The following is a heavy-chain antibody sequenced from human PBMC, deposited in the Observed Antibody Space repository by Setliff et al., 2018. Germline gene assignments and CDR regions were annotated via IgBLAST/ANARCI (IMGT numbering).Heavy chain of an antibody. CDR1: GFTVTSNY. CDR3: ARGVENYGTLKY. V-gene: IGHV3-53*01. J-gene: IGHJ4*02. Sequence: GSLRLSCAASGFTVTSNYMSWVRQAPGKGLEWVSVIYSGGSTYYADSVKGRFTISRDNSKNTLYLQMNNLRAEDTAVYYCARGVENYGTLKYWGQGTLVTVSS. CDR2: IYSGGST. D-gene: IGHD1-7*01.